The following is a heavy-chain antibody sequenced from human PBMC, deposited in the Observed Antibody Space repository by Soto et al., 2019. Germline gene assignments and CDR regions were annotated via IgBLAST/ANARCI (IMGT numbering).Heavy chain of an antibody. CDR2: IRSKAYGGTT. J-gene: IGHJ6*03. CDR3: TRAQYNWNYVLEAYYYYMDV. Sequence: EVQLVESGGGLVQPGRSLRLSCTASGFTFGDYAMSWFRQAPGKGLEWVGFIRSKAYGGTTEYAASVKGRFTISRDDSKSIAYLQMNSLKTEDTAVYYCTRAQYNWNYVLEAYYYYMDVWGKGTTVTVSS. V-gene: IGHV3-49*03. D-gene: IGHD1-7*01. CDR1: GFTFGDYA.